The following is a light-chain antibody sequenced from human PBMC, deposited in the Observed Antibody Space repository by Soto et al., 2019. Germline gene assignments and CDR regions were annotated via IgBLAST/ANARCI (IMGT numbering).Light chain of an antibody. J-gene: IGKJ5*01. CDR2: DAY. V-gene: IGKV3-11*01. CDR3: QQRHMWPIT. CDR1: QSFRGL. Sequence: EVVLTHSPVTLSLSPGEIATLSCMASQSFRGLLAWYQQKPGQAPRLLIYDAYNRATGIPPRFSGSGSGTDFTLTISSLEPEDSAVYYCQQRHMWPITFGQGTRLEIK.